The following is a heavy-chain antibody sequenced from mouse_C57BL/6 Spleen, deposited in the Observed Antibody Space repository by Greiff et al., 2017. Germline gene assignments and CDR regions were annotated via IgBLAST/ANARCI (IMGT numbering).Heavy chain of an antibody. V-gene: IGHV1-72*01. J-gene: IGHJ2*01. D-gene: IGHD1-1*01. CDR1: GYTFTSYW. Sequence: QVQLQQPGAELVKPGASVKLSCKASGYTFTSYWMHWVKQRPGRGLEWIGRIDPNSGGTKYNEKFKSKATLTVDKPSSTAYMQLSSLTSEDSAVYYCARSPLFITTVVPDLYFDYWGQGTTLTVSS. CDR2: IDPNSGGT. CDR3: ARSPLFITTVVPDLYFDY.